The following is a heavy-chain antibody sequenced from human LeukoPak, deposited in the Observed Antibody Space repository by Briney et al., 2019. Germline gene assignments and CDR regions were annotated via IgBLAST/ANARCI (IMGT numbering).Heavy chain of an antibody. CDR1: GFTFSSYA. J-gene: IGHJ4*02. CDR3: AKEPTYYYGSGSYYGY. Sequence: PGGSLRLSCAASGFTFSSYAMSWVRQAPGKGLEWVSAIGGSGGSTYYADSVKGRFTISRDNSKNTMSLQMNSLRAEDTAVYYCAKEPTYYYGSGSYYGYWGQGTLVTVSS. D-gene: IGHD3-10*01. CDR2: IGGSGGST. V-gene: IGHV3-23*01.